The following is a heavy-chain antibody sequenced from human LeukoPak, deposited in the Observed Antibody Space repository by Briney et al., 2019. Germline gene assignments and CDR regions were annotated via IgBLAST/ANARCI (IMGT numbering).Heavy chain of an antibody. CDR2: ISGYNGNT. CDR3: ARGLDAAAGLANFDY. D-gene: IGHD6-25*01. V-gene: IGHV1-18*01. J-gene: IGHJ4*02. Sequence: GASVKVSCKSSGYTFSHFGVNWVQQAPGQGLEWMGWISGYNGNTNYAQKFQGRLTISTDPATSTVYMELSSLTSDDAAMYYCARGLDAAAGLANFDYWGQGTQVTVSS. CDR1: GYTFSHFG.